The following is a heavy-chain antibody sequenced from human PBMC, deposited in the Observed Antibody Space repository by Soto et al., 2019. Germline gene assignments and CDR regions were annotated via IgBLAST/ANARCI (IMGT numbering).Heavy chain of an antibody. CDR1: GYAFTTYG. J-gene: IGHJ4*02. CDR3: ARGRYGDY. V-gene: IGHV1-18*01. D-gene: IGHD1-1*01. Sequence: QVHLVQSGAEVKKPGASVKVSCKGSGYAFTTYGITWVLQAPGLGLEGMGWVSAHNGNTNYAQKLQGRVTVTRDTSTSTAYMELRSLRSDDTAVYYCARGRYGDYWGQGSLVTVSS. CDR2: VSAHNGNT.